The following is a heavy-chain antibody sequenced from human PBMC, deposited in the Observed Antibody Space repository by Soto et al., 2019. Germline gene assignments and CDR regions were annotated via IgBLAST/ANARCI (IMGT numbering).Heavy chain of an antibody. Sequence: GGSLRLSCATSGLTFSNYAMSWVRQAPGGGLEWVSAMSGSSSTTYYADSVRGRFTISRDRSKNTLYLQMSSLRAEDTALYYCAKNQERELPRVIDFWGQGTLVTVSS. CDR1: GLTFSNYA. D-gene: IGHD1-7*01. V-gene: IGHV3-23*01. J-gene: IGHJ4*02. CDR3: AKNQERELPRVIDF. CDR2: MSGSSSTT.